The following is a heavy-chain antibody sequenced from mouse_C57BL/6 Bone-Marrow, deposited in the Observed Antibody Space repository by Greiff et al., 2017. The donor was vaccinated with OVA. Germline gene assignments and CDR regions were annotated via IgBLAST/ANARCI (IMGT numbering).Heavy chain of an antibody. CDR3: AIMITPSYYAMDY. J-gene: IGHJ4*01. CDR1: GYTFTSYW. V-gene: IGHV1-74*01. D-gene: IGHD2-4*01. Sequence: QVHVKQPGAELVKPGASVKVSCKASGYTFTSYWMHWVKQRPGQGLEWIGRIHPSDSDTNYNQKFKGKATLTVDKSSSSAYRQFSSLTSEVSAVYSCAIMITPSYYAMDYWGQGTSVTVSS. CDR2: IHPSDSDT.